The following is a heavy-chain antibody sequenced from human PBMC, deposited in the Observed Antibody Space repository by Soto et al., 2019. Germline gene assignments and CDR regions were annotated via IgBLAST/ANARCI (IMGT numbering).Heavy chain of an antibody. D-gene: IGHD6-25*01. CDR2: ISAYNGNT. CDR3: TRRSLRYSSDTNHLFDI. CDR1: GYTFTSYG. J-gene: IGHJ3*02. V-gene: IGHV1-18*01. Sequence: ASVKVSCKASGYTFTSYGISWVRQAAGQGLEWMGWISAYNGNTNYAQKLQGRVTMTTDTSTSTAYMELRSLRSDDTAVYYCTRRSLRYSSDTNHLFDIWGQGTMVTVSS.